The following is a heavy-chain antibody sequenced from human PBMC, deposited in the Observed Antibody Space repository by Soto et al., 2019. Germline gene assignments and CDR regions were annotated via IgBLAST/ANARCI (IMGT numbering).Heavy chain of an antibody. J-gene: IGHJ6*02. CDR2: VNNDGSGT. V-gene: IGHV3-74*01. CDR1: GYTFSRYW. CDR3: GRGGSEHAMDV. Sequence: EVQLVESGGGLVQPGGSLRLSCAAYGYTFSRYWIHWVRQAPGKGLVWVSRVNNDGSGTAYADSVEGRFTISRDNAKNTLYLQLNSLRAEDTAVYYCGRGGSEHAMDVWGQGTTVTVSS.